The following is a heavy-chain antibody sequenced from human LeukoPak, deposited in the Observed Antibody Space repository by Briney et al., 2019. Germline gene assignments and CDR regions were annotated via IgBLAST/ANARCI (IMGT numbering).Heavy chain of an antibody. CDR2: IYTSGST. V-gene: IGHV4-4*07. CDR3: AREEGYSSGLGTDY. Sequence: SETLSLTCTVSVGSISSYYWRWIRQPAGKGLEWIGRIYTSGSTNYNPSLKSRVTISVDKSKNQFSLKLSSVTAAATAVYYCAREEGYSSGLGTDYWGQGTLVTVSS. J-gene: IGHJ4*02. D-gene: IGHD6-19*01. CDR1: VGSISSYY.